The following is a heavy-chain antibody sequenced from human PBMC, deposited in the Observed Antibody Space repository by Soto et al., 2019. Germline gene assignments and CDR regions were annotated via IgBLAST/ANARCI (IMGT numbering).Heavy chain of an antibody. CDR3: ARVASDYINSVDN. CDR2: IGGSGGNR. CDR1: GFTFNAYA. J-gene: IGHJ4*02. D-gene: IGHD4-4*01. Sequence: EVQLLESGGGLVQPGGSLRLSCAASGFTFNAYAMTWVRQAPGKGLXXVSAIGGSGGNRYYADSVRGRXXXSXXXXXXXXXXXXXXXRVEDTAVYYCARVASDYINSVDNWGQGILVTVSS. V-gene: IGHV3-23*01.